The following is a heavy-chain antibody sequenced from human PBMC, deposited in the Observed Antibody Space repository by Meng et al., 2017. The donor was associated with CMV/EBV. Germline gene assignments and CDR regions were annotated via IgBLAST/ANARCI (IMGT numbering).Heavy chain of an antibody. Sequence: KASGGTFSSYANSWVRQAPGQGLEWMGGIIPIFGTANYAQKFQGRVTITTDESTSTAYMELSSLRSEDTAVYYCAVTVDTAAYYFDYWGQGTLVTVSS. CDR1: GGTFSSYA. CDR3: AVTVDTAAYYFDY. V-gene: IGHV1-69*05. CDR2: IIPIFGTA. J-gene: IGHJ4*02. D-gene: IGHD5-18*01.